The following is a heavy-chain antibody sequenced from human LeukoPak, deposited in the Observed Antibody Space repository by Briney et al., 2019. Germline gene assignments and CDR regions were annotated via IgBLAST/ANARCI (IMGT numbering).Heavy chain of an antibody. Sequence: PSETLSLTCAVYGGSFSGYYWSWIRQPPGKGLEWIGETNHSGSTNYNPSLKSRVTISVDTSKNQFSLKLSSVTAADPAVYYCARGSATMVRGEYFDYWGQGTLVTVSS. CDR3: ARGSATMVRGEYFDY. D-gene: IGHD3-10*01. V-gene: IGHV4-34*01. CDR1: GGSFSGYY. J-gene: IGHJ4*02. CDR2: TNHSGST.